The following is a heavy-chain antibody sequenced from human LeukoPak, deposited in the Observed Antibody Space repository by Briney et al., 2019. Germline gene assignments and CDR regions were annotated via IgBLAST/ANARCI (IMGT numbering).Heavy chain of an antibody. CDR1: GFTFSSYC. V-gene: IGHV3-23*01. CDR3: ARDRIVGATSLGYYYSMDV. J-gene: IGHJ6*02. Sequence: GGSLRLSCAASGFTFSSYCMSWVRQAPGKGLEWVSAITGSGGNAYYAVSVKGRFTISRDNSKNTLYLQMNSLRAEDTAVYYCARDRIVGATSLGYYYSMDVWGQGTTVTVSS. D-gene: IGHD1-26*01. CDR2: ITGSGGNA.